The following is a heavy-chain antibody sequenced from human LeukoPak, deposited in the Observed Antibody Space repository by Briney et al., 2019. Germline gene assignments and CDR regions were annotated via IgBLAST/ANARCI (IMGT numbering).Heavy chain of an antibody. CDR2: MNPNSGNT. D-gene: IGHD6-19*01. CDR3: ARGPRGSGCAHDAFDI. J-gene: IGHJ3*02. CDR1: GYTFSSYD. Sequence: GASVKVSCKTSGYTFSSYDINWVRQASGQGLEWMGWMNPNSGNTGYAEKFQGRVTMTRDTSINTAYMDLSSLESDDTAVYYCARGPRGSGCAHDAFDIWGQGTMVTVSS. V-gene: IGHV1-8*01.